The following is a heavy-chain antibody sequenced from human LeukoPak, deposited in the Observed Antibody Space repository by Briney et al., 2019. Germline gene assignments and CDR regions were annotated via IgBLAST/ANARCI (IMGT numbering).Heavy chain of an antibody. J-gene: IGHJ6*02. CDR1: GYTFTSYG. CDR2: ISAYNGNT. CDR3: ARDDIVVVPAAMGVYYYGMDV. Sequence: ASVKVSCKASGYTFTSYGISWVRQAPGQGLEWMGWISAYNGNTNYAQKLQGRVTITTDTSTSTAYMELRSLRSDDTAVYYCARDDIVVVPAAMGVYYYGMDVWGQGTTVTVSS. D-gene: IGHD2-2*01. V-gene: IGHV1-18*01.